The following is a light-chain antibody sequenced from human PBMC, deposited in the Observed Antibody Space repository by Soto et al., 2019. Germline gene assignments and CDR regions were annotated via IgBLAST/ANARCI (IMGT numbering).Light chain of an antibody. CDR1: KSIRND. V-gene: IGKV3-15*01. CDR3: QQYNNWRRT. CDR2: HTV. Sequence: VMTQTPLTLSMSPGCNATLSSTAIKSIRNDLAWYQQTQGQPPRLLIFHTVNRATGVPARFSGSGSGTEFTLSISGLQSEDYAVYSCQQYNNWRRTFGKGTNVDIK. J-gene: IGKJ1*01.